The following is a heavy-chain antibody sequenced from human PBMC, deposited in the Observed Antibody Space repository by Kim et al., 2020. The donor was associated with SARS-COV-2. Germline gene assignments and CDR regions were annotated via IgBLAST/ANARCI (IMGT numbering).Heavy chain of an antibody. CDR3: AKQIGDSYSNNDAFDI. CDR2: ISGSGGST. D-gene: IGHD6-13*01. Sequence: GGSLRLSCAASGFTFSSYAMSWVRQAPGKGLEWVSAISGSGGSTYYADSVKGRFTISRDNSKNTLYLQMNSLRAEDTAVYYCAKQIGDSYSNNDAFDIWGQGTRVTVSS. V-gene: IGHV3-23*01. J-gene: IGHJ3*02. CDR1: GFTFSSYA.